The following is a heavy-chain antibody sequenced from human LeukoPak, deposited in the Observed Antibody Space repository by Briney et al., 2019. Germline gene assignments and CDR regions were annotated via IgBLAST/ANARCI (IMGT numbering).Heavy chain of an antibody. V-gene: IGHV3-30*03. J-gene: IGHJ4*02. Sequence: PSGTLSLTCAVSGGSISSSNWWSWVRQAPGKGLEWVAVISYDGSNKYYADSVKGRFTISRDNSKNTLYLQMNSLRAEDTAVYYCARVRWLHGPLDYWGQGTLVTASS. CDR2: ISYDGSNK. D-gene: IGHD5-24*01. CDR3: ARVRWLHGPLDY. CDR1: GGSISSSN.